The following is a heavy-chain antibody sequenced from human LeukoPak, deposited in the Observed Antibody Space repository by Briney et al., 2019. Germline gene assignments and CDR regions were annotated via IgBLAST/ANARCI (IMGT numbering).Heavy chain of an antibody. D-gene: IGHD6-19*01. CDR3: VRSIVVAGIVSGYYYYGMDV. Sequence: SETLSLTCTVSGGSISSYYWSWIRQPPGKGLEWIGYIYYSGSPNYNPSLKSRVTISVYTSKKQFSLKLSSVTAADTAVYYCVRSIVVAGIVSGYYYYGMDVWGQGTTVTVSS. V-gene: IGHV4-59*08. J-gene: IGHJ6*02. CDR2: IYYSGSP. CDR1: GGSISSYY.